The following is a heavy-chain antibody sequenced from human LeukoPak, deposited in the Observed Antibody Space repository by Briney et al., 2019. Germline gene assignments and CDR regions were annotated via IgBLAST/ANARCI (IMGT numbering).Heavy chain of an antibody. CDR3: ASELRNWFDP. J-gene: IGHJ5*02. CDR2: IYYSGST. D-gene: IGHD4-17*01. Sequence: PSETLPLTCTVSGGSISSSSYYWGWIRQPPGKGLEWIGSIYYSGSTYYNPSLKSRVTISVDTSKNQFSLKLSSVTAADTAVYYCASELRNWFDPWGQGTLVTVSS. CDR1: GGSISSSSYY. V-gene: IGHV4-39*07.